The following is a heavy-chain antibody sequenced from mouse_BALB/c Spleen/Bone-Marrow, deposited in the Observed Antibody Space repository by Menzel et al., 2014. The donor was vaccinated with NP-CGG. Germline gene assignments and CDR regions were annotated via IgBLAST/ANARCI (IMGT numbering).Heavy chain of an antibody. Sequence: VHLVESGDELVRPGTSVKVSCKASGYAFTNYLIEWFKHRPGQGLEWIGRINPGIGGTTYNAKFKGKATLTADKSSTTAYMQLSSLTSDDSAVYFCARFTRDYWGQGTTLTVSS. V-gene: IGHV1-54*01. CDR1: GYAFTNYL. CDR2: INPGIGGT. J-gene: IGHJ2*01. CDR3: ARFTRDY.